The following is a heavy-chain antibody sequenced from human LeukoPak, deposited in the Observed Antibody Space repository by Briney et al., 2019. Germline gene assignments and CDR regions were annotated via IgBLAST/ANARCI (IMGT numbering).Heavy chain of an antibody. Sequence: SGPVLVKPTETLTLTCTVSGFSRSNARMGVSWICQPPGKALEWLAHIFSNDEKSYSTSLKSRLTICKDTSKCQVVLTMTNMDPVDTATYYCARIGPLWFGELPHDAFDIWGQGTMVTVSS. V-gene: IGHV2-26*01. CDR3: ARIGPLWFGELPHDAFDI. CDR1: GFSRSNARMG. CDR2: IFSNDEK. J-gene: IGHJ3*02. D-gene: IGHD3-10*01.